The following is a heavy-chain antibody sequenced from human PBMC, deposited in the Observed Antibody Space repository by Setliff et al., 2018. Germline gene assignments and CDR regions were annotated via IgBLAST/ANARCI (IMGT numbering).Heavy chain of an antibody. Sequence: ASVKVSCKASGYTFTGYYIHWVRQAPGQGLEWLGWMNPKSGGTDYAQKFQGRVTMTRDTSITTVYMDLSSLKSDDTAVYYCARGTDYHGSGSYWAKDVWGKGTTVTVSS. D-gene: IGHD3-10*01. CDR3: ARGTDYHGSGSYWAKDV. CDR2: MNPKSGGT. V-gene: IGHV1-2*02. CDR1: GYTFTGYY. J-gene: IGHJ6*04.